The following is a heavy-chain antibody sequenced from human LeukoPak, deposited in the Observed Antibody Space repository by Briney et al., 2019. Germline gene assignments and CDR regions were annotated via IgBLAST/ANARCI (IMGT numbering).Heavy chain of an antibody. Sequence: PGGSLRLSCAASGFTFSSYWMHWVRQAPGKGLVWVSRINTDGSSTSYADSVKGRFTISRDNSKNTLYLQMNSLRAEDTAVYYCARDRRITIFGVVMRPLDYWGQGTLVTVSS. V-gene: IGHV3-74*01. J-gene: IGHJ4*02. CDR1: GFTFSSYW. D-gene: IGHD3-3*01. CDR2: INTDGSST. CDR3: ARDRRITIFGVVMRPLDY.